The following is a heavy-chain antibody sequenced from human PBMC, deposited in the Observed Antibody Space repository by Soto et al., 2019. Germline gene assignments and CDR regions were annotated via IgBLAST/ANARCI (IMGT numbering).Heavy chain of an antibody. CDR2: IYYSGST. J-gene: IGHJ4*02. CDR1: GGSISSSSYY. D-gene: IGHD4-17*01. Sequence: QLQLQESGPGLVKPSETLSLTCTVSGGSISSSSYYWGWIRQPPGKGLEWIGSIYYSGSTYYNPSLKSRVTISVDTSKNQFSLKLSSVTAADTAVYYCARQSRLRWFYFGYWGQGTLVPVSS. CDR3: ARQSRLRWFYFGY. V-gene: IGHV4-39*01.